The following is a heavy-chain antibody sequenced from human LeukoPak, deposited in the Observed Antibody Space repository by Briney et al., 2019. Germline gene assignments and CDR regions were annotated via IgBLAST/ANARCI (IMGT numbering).Heavy chain of an antibody. CDR1: GFTFSDYY. CDR2: ISSSSSYI. CDR3: ARDIWQQKANDY. D-gene: IGHD6-13*01. V-gene: IGHV3-11*06. Sequence: GGSLRLSCAASGFTFSDYYMSWIRQAPGKGLEWVSSISSSSSYIYYADSVKGRFTISRDNAKNSLYLQMNSLRAEDTAVYYCARDIWQQKANDYWGQGTLVTVSS. J-gene: IGHJ4*02.